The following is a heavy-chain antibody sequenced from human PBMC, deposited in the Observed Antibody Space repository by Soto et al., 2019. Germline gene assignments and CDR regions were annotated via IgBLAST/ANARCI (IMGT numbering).Heavy chain of an antibody. Sequence: GGSLRLSCAASGFTFSSYGMHWVRQAPGKGLEWVAVIWYDGSNKYYADSVKGRFTISRDNSKNTLYLQMNSLRAEDTAVYYCARERMRGQLWSDYWGQGTLVTVSS. CDR1: GFTFSSYG. CDR3: ARERMRGQLWSDY. J-gene: IGHJ4*02. D-gene: IGHD5-18*01. CDR2: IWYDGSNK. V-gene: IGHV3-33*01.